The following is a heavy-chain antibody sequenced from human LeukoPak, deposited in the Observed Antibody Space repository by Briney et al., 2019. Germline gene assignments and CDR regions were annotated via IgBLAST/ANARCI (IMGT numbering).Heavy chain of an antibody. J-gene: IGHJ4*02. Sequence: GGSLRLSCAASGFTFSSYWMPWVRQAPGKGLVWVSRINSDGSSTSYADSVKGRFTISRDNAKNTLYLQMNSLRAEDTAVYYCARASAPPLLWFREPTPFDYWGQGALVTVSS. CDR2: INSDGSST. CDR1: GFTFSSYW. CDR3: ARASAPPLLWFREPTPFDY. D-gene: IGHD3-10*01. V-gene: IGHV3-74*01.